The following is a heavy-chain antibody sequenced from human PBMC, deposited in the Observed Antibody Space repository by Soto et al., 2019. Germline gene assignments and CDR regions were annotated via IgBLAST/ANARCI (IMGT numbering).Heavy chain of an antibody. Sequence: SVKVSCKASGGTFSSYAISWVRQAPGQGLEWMGGIIPIFGTANYAQKFQGRVTITADESTSTAYMELSSLRSEDTAVYYCARVSPCSGGSCYRTYAFDLWGQGTMVTVSS. CDR3: ARVSPCSGGSCYRTYAFDL. D-gene: IGHD2-15*01. J-gene: IGHJ3*01. CDR1: GGTFSSYA. V-gene: IGHV1-69*13. CDR2: IIPIFGTA.